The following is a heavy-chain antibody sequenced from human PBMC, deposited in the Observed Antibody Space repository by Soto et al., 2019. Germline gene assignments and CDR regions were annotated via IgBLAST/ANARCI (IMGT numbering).Heavy chain of an antibody. CDR2: ISSSSSYI. J-gene: IGHJ3*02. D-gene: IGHD3-9*01. V-gene: IGHV3-21*01. CDR3: AREMAPLVTAFDI. CDR1: GFTFSSYS. Sequence: EVQLVESGGGLVKPGGSLRLSCAASGFTFSSYSMNWVRQAPGKGLEWVSSISSSSSYIYYADSVKGRFTISRDNAKNPLYLQMNSLRAEDTAVYYGAREMAPLVTAFDIWGQGTMVTVSS.